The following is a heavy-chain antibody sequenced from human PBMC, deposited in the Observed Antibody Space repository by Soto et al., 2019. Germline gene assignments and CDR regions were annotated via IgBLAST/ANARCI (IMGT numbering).Heavy chain of an antibody. CDR2: IYTSGTT. V-gene: IGHV4-4*07. Sequence: QVQLQESGPGLVKPSETLSLTCNVSVGSIRSYYWSWIRQPAGKALEWIGRIYTSGTTNYNPSLMSRATILVDTSKNQFSLKLSSVTAADTAVYYCAREGASGFGMDVWGQGTTVTVSS. CDR3: AREGASGFGMDV. CDR1: VGSIRSYY. D-gene: IGHD1-26*01. J-gene: IGHJ6*02.